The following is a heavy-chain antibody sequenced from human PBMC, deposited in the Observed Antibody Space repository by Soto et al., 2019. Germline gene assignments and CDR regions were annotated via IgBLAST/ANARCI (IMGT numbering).Heavy chain of an antibody. J-gene: IGHJ4*02. CDR3: ARDRLIDGEALLDY. CDR1: GFTFSSYG. D-gene: IGHD3-10*01. Sequence: GGSLRFSCAASGFTFSSYGMHWVRQAPGKGLEWVAVIWYDGSNKYYADSVKGRFTISRDNSKNTLYLQMNSLRAEDTAVYYCARDRLIDGEALLDYWGQGTLVTVSS. CDR2: IWYDGSNK. V-gene: IGHV3-33*01.